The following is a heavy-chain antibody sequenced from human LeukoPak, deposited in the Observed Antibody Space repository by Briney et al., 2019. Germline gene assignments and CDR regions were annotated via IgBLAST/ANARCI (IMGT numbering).Heavy chain of an antibody. CDR2: ISAHNGDT. CDR3: ARELREEMAPEVETDAFDI. Sequence: ASVKVSCKASGYTFMNYGISWVRHAPGQGLELMGWISAHNGDTNYAQKFQGRVIMTTDTSASTVYMELRGLRSDDTAVYYCARELREEMAPEVETDAFDIWGQGTMVTVSS. J-gene: IGHJ3*02. V-gene: IGHV1-18*01. CDR1: GYTFMNYG. D-gene: IGHD5-24*01.